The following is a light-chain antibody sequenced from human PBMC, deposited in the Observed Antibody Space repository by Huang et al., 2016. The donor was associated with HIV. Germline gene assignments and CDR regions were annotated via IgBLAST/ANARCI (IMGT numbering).Light chain of an antibody. J-gene: IGKJ1*01. CDR2: AAS. CDR1: QSISSY. CDR3: QQSYSTPPWT. V-gene: IGKV1-39*01. Sequence: DIQMTQSPSSLSASVGDRVTITCRAIQSISSYLNWYQQKPGKAPKLLIYAASSLQSGVPSRCSGSGSVTDFTLTISSLQPEDFATYYCQQSYSTPPWTFGQGTKVEIK.